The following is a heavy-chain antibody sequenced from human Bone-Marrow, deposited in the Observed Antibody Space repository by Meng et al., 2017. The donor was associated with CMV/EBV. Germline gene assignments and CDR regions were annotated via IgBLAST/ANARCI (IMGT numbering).Heavy chain of an antibody. CDR3: ARDNNWGPDY. V-gene: IGHV1-2*02. CDR2: INPNSGGT. D-gene: IGHD7-27*01. J-gene: IGHJ4*02. Sequence: ASVKVSCKASGYTFTGYYMHWVQQAPGQGLEWMGWINPNSGGTNYAQKFQGRVTMTRDTSISTAYMELSRLTSDDTAVYYCARDNNWGPDYWGQGMLVTVSS. CDR1: GYTFTGYY.